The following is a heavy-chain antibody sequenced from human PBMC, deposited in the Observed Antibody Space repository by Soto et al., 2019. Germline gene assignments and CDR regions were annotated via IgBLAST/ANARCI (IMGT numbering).Heavy chain of an antibody. CDR3: AFGNLSYYFDF. V-gene: IGHV3-33*01. Sequence: GGSLRLSXAASGFTFSGFGMHWVRQAPGKGLEWVAIIWYDGSDKYYADSVKGRFTISRDNSRNTLYLQMNSLRAEDTAAYHCAFGNLSYYFDFWGQGTPVTVSS. CDR2: IWYDGSDK. D-gene: IGHD3-16*01. J-gene: IGHJ4*02. CDR1: GFTFSGFG.